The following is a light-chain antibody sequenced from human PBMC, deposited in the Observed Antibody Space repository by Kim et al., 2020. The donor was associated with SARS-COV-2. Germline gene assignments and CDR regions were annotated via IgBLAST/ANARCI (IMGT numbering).Light chain of an antibody. J-gene: IGKJ4*01. CDR1: QSVSSN. V-gene: IGKV3-15*01. CDR2: GAS. CDR3: QKYNNWRPGST. Sequence: EIVMTQSPATLSVSPGERATLSCRASQSVSSNLAWYQQKPGQAPRRLIYGASTRATGIPARFSGSGSGTEFTLTISSLQSEDFAVYYCQKYNNWRPGSTFGGGTKVEIK.